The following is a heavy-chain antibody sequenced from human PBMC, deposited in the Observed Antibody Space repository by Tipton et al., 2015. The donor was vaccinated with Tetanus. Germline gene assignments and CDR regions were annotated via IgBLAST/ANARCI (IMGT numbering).Heavy chain of an antibody. CDR3: ARMGFTYGQVVY. V-gene: IGHV4-30-4*08. CDR1: GALITTGGYS. Sequence: TLSLTCNVSGALITTGGYSWGWIRQPPGQGLEWLGHVYYSGRTYYNPPLKSRVTISADMSKNQFSLKLTSVTAADTATYYCARMGFTYGQVVYWGQGTLVTVAS. D-gene: IGHD5-18*01. CDR2: VYYSGRT. J-gene: IGHJ4*02.